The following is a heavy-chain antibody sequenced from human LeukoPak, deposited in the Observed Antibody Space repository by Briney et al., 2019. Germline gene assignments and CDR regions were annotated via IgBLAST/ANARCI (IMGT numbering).Heavy chain of an antibody. Sequence: GGSLRLSCAASGFTFSSHSMNWVRQAQGKGLEWVSSISSSSSYIYYADSGKGRFTISTNNAKNLLSLQMNSLRAEDTAVYYCARDSASGCSSTSCYEGYSSSWHPPDYWGQGTLVTVSS. CDR1: GFTFSSHS. CDR3: ARDSASGCSSTSCYEGYSSSWHPPDY. D-gene: IGHD2-2*01. V-gene: IGHV3-21*01. CDR2: ISSSSSYI. J-gene: IGHJ4*02.